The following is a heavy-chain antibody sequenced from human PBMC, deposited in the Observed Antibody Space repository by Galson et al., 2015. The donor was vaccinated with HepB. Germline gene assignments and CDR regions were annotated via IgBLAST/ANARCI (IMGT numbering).Heavy chain of an antibody. CDR3: ARVVVTIGGSCYTCLDY. J-gene: IGHJ4*02. Sequence: SETLSLTCTVSGGSFSSYYWSWIRQPPGKGLEYIGYIHYSGSTNYNPSLKSRVTISGDTSKNQFSLKLSSVTAADTAIYYCARVVVTIGGSCYTCLDYWSQGTLVTVSS. V-gene: IGHV4-59*01. D-gene: IGHD2-15*01. CDR2: IHYSGST. CDR1: GGSFSSYY.